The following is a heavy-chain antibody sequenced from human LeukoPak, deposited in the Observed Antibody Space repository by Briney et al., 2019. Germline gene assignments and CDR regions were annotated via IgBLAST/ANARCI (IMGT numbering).Heavy chain of an antibody. Sequence: PAETLCLTCTVSGGSITNYYWSWIRQPPGQGLEWIGYIHYSGSTNYNASLKSRVSISVDMSTNQFSLKLTSVTAADTAVYYCARLSRTYYDFDYWGQGTLVTVSS. CDR3: ARLSRTYYDFDY. D-gene: IGHD1-26*01. CDR2: IHYSGST. J-gene: IGHJ4*02. V-gene: IGHV4-59*12. CDR1: GGSITNYY.